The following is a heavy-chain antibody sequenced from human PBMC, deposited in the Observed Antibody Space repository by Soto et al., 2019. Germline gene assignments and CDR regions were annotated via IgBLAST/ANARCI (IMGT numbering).Heavy chain of an antibody. V-gene: IGHV3-74*01. Sequence: EVQLVESGGGLVQPGGSLRLSCAASGFAFSSEWMHWVRQAPGKGLVWVSRIDPYDTGISYADSVKGRFTISRDNAKHTLYLQMNSLRAEETAVYYCTSDTFGARDSWGQGTLVTVSS. J-gene: IGHJ4*02. D-gene: IGHD3-10*01. CDR2: IDPYDTGI. CDR1: GFAFSSEW. CDR3: TSDTFGARDS.